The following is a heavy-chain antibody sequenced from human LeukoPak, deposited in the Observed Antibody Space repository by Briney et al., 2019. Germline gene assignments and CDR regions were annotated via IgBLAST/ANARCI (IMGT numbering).Heavy chain of an antibody. J-gene: IGHJ5*02. V-gene: IGHV4-39*07. Sequence: SETLSLTCTVSGGSISSSSYYWGWIRQPPGKGLEWIASIYYSGSTYYTPSLKSRVTISVDTSKNQFSLRLSSVTAADTAVYYCATYHPPPGYSSSWYRRFDPWGQGTLVTVSS. CDR3: ATYHPPPGYSSSWYRRFDP. CDR1: GGSISSSSYY. D-gene: IGHD6-13*01. CDR2: IYYSGST.